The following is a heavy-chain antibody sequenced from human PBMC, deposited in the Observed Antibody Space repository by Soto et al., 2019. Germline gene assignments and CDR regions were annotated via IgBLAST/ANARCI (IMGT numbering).Heavy chain of an antibody. V-gene: IGHV4-34*01. CDR1: GGSFSGYC. Sequence: SETLSLTCAVYGGSFSGYCWSWIRQPPGKGLEWIGEINHSGSTNYNPSLKSRVTISVDTSKNQFSLKLSSVTAADTAVYYCARVEVPYYFDYWGQGTLVTVSS. J-gene: IGHJ4*02. D-gene: IGHD3-10*01. CDR2: INHSGST. CDR3: ARVEVPYYFDY.